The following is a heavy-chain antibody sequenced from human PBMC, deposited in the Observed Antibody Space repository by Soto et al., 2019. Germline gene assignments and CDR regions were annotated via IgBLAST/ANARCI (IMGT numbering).Heavy chain of an antibody. Sequence: PGGSLRLSCAASGFTFSSYSMNWVRQAPGKGLEWVSSISAASSFKYYADSVKGRFTISRDNAKNSLFLQMNSLRAEDTAVYYCARDKASGSFQPYYFDYWGQGALVTVSS. V-gene: IGHV3-21*01. CDR1: GFTFSSYS. D-gene: IGHD3-10*01. CDR2: ISAASSFK. J-gene: IGHJ4*02. CDR3: ARDKASGSFQPYYFDY.